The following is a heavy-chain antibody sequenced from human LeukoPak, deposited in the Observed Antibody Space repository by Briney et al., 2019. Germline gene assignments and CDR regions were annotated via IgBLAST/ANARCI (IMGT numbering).Heavy chain of an antibody. D-gene: IGHD1-26*01. Sequence: ASETLSLTCTVSGGSISSSSYYWGWIRQPPGKGLEWIGSIYYSGSTYYNPSLKSRVTISVDTSKNQFSLKLSSVTAADTAVYYCARRPIVGATGAFDYWGQGTLVTVSS. J-gene: IGHJ4*02. V-gene: IGHV4-39*01. CDR3: ARRPIVGATGAFDY. CDR1: GGSISSSSYY. CDR2: IYYSGST.